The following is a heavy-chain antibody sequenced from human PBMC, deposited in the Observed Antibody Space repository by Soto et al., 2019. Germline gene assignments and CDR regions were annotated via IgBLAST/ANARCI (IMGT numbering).Heavy chain of an antibody. D-gene: IGHD3-10*01. CDR2: ISYDGSNK. Sequence: QVQLVESGGGVVQPGRSLRLSCAASGFTFSSYGMHWVRQAPGKGLEWVAVISYDGSNKYYADSVKGRFTISRDNSKNTLYLQMNSLRAEDTAVYYCAKGTYGSGSHPSDYGMDVW. CDR1: GFTFSSYG. V-gene: IGHV3-30*18. CDR3: AKGTYGSGSHPSDYGMDV. J-gene: IGHJ6*01.